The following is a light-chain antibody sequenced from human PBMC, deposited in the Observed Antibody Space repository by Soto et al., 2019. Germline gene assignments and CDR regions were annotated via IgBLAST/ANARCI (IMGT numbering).Light chain of an antibody. Sequence: QSALTQPPSASGSPGQSVTISCTGTSSDVGGYNYVSWYRQHPGKAPKLMIYEVSQRPSGVPDRFSGSKSGNTASLTVSGLQAEDEADYYCSSYAGSNNLLYVFGTGTKVTV. J-gene: IGLJ1*01. CDR1: SSDVGGYNY. V-gene: IGLV2-8*01. CDR3: SSYAGSNNLLYV. CDR2: EVS.